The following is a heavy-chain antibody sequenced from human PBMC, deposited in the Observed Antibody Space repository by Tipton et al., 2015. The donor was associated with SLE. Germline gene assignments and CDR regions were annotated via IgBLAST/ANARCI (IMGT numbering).Heavy chain of an antibody. D-gene: IGHD3-3*01. CDR2: ISYDGSNK. Sequence: SLRLSCAASGFTFSSYAMHWVRQAPGKGLEWVAVISYDGSNKYYADSVKGRFTISRDNSKNTLYLQMNSLRPEDTAVYYCAREEVIMNAFDIWGQGTMVTVSS. V-gene: IGHV3-30*04. CDR3: AREEVIMNAFDI. CDR1: GFTFSSYA. J-gene: IGHJ3*02.